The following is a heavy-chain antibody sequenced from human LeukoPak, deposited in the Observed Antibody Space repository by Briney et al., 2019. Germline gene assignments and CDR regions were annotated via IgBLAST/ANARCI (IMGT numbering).Heavy chain of an antibody. CDR1: GFTVSSNY. D-gene: IGHD3-16*02. J-gene: IGHJ4*02. Sequence: GGSLRLSCAASGFTVSSNYMSWVRQAPGKGLEWVSVIYSGGSRYYADSVKGRFTISRDNSKNTMYLQMNSLRAEDTAVCYCARDGDYVWGSYRYDYWGQGTLVTVSS. CDR3: ARDGDYVWGSYRYDY. CDR2: IYSGGSR. V-gene: IGHV3-53*01.